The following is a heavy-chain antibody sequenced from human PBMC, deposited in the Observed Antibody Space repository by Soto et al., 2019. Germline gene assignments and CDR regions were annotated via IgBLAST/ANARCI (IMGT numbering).Heavy chain of an antibody. D-gene: IGHD2-15*01. J-gene: IGHJ6*03. V-gene: IGHV3-33*01. CDR3: ARHRGSIDHYYMDV. CDR1: GFTFSSYG. CDR2: IWDDGSHN. Sequence: SLRLSCAASGFTFSSYGMHWVRQAPGKGLEWVAVIWDDGSHNYHADSVKGRFTISRDDSKSTLSLQMDSLKAEDTAVYYCARHRGSIDHYYMDVWRNRPTFTV.